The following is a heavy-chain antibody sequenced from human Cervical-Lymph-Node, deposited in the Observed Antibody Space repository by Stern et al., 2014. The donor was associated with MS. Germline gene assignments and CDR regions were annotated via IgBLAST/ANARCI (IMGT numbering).Heavy chain of an antibody. D-gene: IGHD6-19*01. Sequence: QDQLVQSGAEVKKPGASVKVSCKASGYTFPSYAMHWVRQAPGQRLEWMGWINAGNGNTKYSQKFQGRVTITRDTSASTAYMELSSLRSEDTAVYYCAAGDSGQVFGPWGQGTLVTVSS. CDR2: INAGNGNT. J-gene: IGHJ5*02. V-gene: IGHV1-3*01. CDR3: AAGDSGQVFGP. CDR1: GYTFPSYA.